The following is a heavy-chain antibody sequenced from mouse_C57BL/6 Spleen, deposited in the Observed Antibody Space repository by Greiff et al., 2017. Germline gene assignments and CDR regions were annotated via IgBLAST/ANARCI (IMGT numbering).Heavy chain of an antibody. V-gene: IGHV1-82*01. CDR2: IYPGDGDT. Sequence: QVQLQQSGPELVKPGASVKISCKASGYAFSSSWMNWVKQRPGKGLEWIGRIYPGDGDTNYNGKFKGKATLTADKSSSTAYMQLSSLTSEDSAVYFCATGLRDYWGQGTTLTVSS. CDR3: ATGLRDY. J-gene: IGHJ2*01. CDR1: GYAFSSSW. D-gene: IGHD2-4*01.